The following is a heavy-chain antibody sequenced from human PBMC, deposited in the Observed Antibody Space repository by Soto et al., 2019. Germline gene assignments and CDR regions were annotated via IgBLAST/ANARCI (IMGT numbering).Heavy chain of an antibody. CDR2: ISGGGDTT. V-gene: IGHV3-23*01. Sequence: EVQLLESGGGLVQPGGSLRLTCAASGFTFSSYGISWIRPSPGKGLEWVSVISGGGDTTYYTPSVKGRFTISRDDFRNTLYLQMNSLRTEDTAIYYCAKLRDFVVLPAGILDYWGPGTLVTVSS. J-gene: IGHJ4*02. CDR3: AKLRDFVVLPAGILDY. D-gene: IGHD2-8*01. CDR1: GFTFSSYG.